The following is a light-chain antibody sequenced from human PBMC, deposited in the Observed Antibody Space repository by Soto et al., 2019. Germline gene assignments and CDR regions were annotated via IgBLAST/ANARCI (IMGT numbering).Light chain of an antibody. V-gene: IGKV3-20*01. CDR1: QSVSSSY. CDR2: GAS. CDR3: QQYGSSPQT. J-gene: IGKJ1*01. Sequence: EIVLTQAPGTLSLSPGERATLTCRASQSVSSSYLGWYQQKLGQAPRLLIYGASSRATGIPDRFSGSGSGTDFTLTISRLEPEDFAVYYCQQYGSSPQTFGHGTKVDIK.